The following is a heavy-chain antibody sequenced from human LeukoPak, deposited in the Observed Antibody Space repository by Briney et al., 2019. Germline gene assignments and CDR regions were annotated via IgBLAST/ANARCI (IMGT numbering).Heavy chain of an antibody. D-gene: IGHD3-16*01. CDR3: ANWGGTQTIGDIWYGPLDY. J-gene: IGHJ4*02. CDR2: IRAGGDVT. CDR1: RFTFSKYI. V-gene: IGHV3-23*01. Sequence: PGGALRLSCVASRFTFSKYIMTWVGQGAGKGLEWVASIRAGGDVTFYADSVKGRFRPSRDNSRNTVYLEMNSLRVDDTGVYFCANWGGTQTIGDIWYGPLDYWGQGTQVTVSS.